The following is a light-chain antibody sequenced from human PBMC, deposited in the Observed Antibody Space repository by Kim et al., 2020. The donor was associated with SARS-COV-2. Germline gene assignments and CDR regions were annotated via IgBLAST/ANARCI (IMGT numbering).Light chain of an antibody. CDR2: EVR. CDR3: GSYAGSNNYV. Sequence: HLVTLSSTGTSSYIGGYDYVSWYQQHPGKAPKLTIYEVRERPSGVPDRFSGSKSGNTASLTVSGLQAEDEADYYCGSYAGSNNYVFGTGTKVTVL. V-gene: IGLV2-8*01. J-gene: IGLJ1*01. CDR1: SSYIGGYDY.